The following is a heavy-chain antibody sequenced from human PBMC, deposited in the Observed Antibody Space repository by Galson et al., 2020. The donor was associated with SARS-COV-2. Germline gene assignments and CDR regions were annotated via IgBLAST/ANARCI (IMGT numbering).Heavy chain of an antibody. J-gene: IGHJ6*02. V-gene: IGHV3-48*04. CDR3: ARDLTTPYADYVFVNYHSFFAMDV. D-gene: IGHD3-16*01. CDR2: ISHGGETI. CDR1: EFTLSDYS. Sequence: GGSLRLSCAASEFTLSDYSMDWVRQAPGKGLEWVSFISHGGETIYYADSVRGRFTISRDNAKNSLYLQMNSLRAEDTAVYFCARDLTTPYADYVFVNYHSFFAMDVWGQGTTVTVSS.